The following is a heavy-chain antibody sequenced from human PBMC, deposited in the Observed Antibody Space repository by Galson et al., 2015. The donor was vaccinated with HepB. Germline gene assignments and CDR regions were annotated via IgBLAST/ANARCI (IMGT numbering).Heavy chain of an antibody. CDR3: ARVPKILPRGYSGYEIDAFDI. V-gene: IGHV1-69*02. J-gene: IGHJ3*02. D-gene: IGHD5-12*01. CDR2: IIPILGIA. Sequence: SVKVSCKASGGTFSSYTISWVRQAPGQGLEWMGRIIPILGIANYAQKFQGRVTITADKSTSTAYMELSSLRSEDTAVYYCARVPKILPRGYSGYEIDAFDIWGQGTMVTVSS. CDR1: GGTFSSYT.